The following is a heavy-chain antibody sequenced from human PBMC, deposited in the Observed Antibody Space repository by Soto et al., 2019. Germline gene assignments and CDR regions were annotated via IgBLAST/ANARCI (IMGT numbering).Heavy chain of an antibody. V-gene: IGHV1-69*06. D-gene: IGHD5-12*01. CDR1: GGTFSSYA. Sequence: SVKVSCKASGGTFSSYAISWVRQAPGQGLEWMGGIIPIFGTANYAQKFQGRVTITADKSTSTDYMELSSLRSEDTAVYYCARGMATTYYFDYWGQGTLVTVSS. CDR2: IIPIFGTA. CDR3: ARGMATTYYFDY. J-gene: IGHJ4*02.